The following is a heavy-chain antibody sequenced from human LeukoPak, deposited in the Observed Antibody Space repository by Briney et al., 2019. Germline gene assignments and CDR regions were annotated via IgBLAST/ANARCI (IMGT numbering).Heavy chain of an antibody. CDR2: ISWDGGST. CDR3: AKDMGNWNDEGVDY. Sequence: PGGSLRLSCAASGFTFDDYAMHWVRQAPGKGLEWVSLISWDGGSTYYADSVKGRFTISRDNSKNSLYLQMNSLRAEDTALYYCAKDMGNWNDEGVDYWGQGTLVTVSS. CDR1: GFTFDDYA. J-gene: IGHJ4*02. V-gene: IGHV3-43D*03. D-gene: IGHD1-1*01.